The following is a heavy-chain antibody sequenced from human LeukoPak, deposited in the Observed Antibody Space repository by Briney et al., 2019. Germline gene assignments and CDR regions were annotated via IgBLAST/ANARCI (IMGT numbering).Heavy chain of an antibody. Sequence: ASVKVSCKASGYTFTGYYMHWVRQAPGQGLEWMGWINPNSGGTNYAQKFQGRVTMTRDTSISTAYMELSRLRSDDTAVYYCARDSGSIHSTKDYGGREPLVTFS. V-gene: IGHV1-2*02. CDR2: INPNSGGT. CDR1: GYTFTGYY. J-gene: IGHJ4*02. CDR3: ARDSGSIHSTKDY. D-gene: IGHD3-10*01.